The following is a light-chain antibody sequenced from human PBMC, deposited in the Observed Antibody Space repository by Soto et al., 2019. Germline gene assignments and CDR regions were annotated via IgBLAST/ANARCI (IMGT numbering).Light chain of an antibody. CDR1: QSVSSY. J-gene: IGKJ3*01. CDR3: QQRSNWPVT. CDR2: DAS. Sequence: EIVLTQSQATLSLSPGERATLSCLASQSVSSYLAWYQQKPGQAPRLLIYDASNRATGIPARFSGSGSGTDFTLTISSLEPEDFAVYYCQQRSNWPVTFGPGTKVHIK. V-gene: IGKV3-11*01.